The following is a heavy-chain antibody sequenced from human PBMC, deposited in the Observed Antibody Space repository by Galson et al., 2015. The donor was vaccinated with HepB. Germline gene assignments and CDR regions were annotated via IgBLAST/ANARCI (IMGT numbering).Heavy chain of an antibody. CDR2: ISAYNGNT. D-gene: IGHD3-22*01. CDR1: GYTFTSYG. V-gene: IGHV1-18*04. Sequence: SVKVSCKASGYTFTSYGISWVRQAPGQGLEWMGWISAYNGNTNYAQKLQGRVTMTTDTSTSTAYMELRSLRSDDTAVYYCARRTTYYYDSSGYNLHDYWGQGTLVTVSS. J-gene: IGHJ4*02. CDR3: ARRTTYYYDSSGYNLHDY.